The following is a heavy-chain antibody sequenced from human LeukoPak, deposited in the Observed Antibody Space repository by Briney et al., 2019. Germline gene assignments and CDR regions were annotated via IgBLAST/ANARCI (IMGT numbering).Heavy chain of an antibody. CDR3: ARWTTNEKWFDP. D-gene: IGHD4-17*01. CDR2: ISSSSSYI. Sequence: PGGSLRLSCAASGFTFSSYSMNWVRQAPGKGLEWVSSISSSSSYIYYADSVKGRFTISRDNAKNSLYLQMNSLRDEDTAVYYCARWTTNEKWFDPWGQGTLVTVSS. CDR1: GFTFSSYS. V-gene: IGHV3-21*01. J-gene: IGHJ5*02.